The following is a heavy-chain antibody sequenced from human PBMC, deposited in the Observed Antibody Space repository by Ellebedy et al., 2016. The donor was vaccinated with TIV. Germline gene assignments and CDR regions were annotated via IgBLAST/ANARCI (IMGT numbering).Heavy chain of an antibody. V-gene: IGHV4-59*01. CDR3: ARGFRYYYGMDV. CDR2: IYYSGST. CDR1: GGSISSYY. J-gene: IGHJ6*02. Sequence: SETLSLXXTVSGGSISSYYWSWIRQPPGKGLEWIGYIYYSGSTNYNPSLKSRVTISVDTSKNQFSLKLSSVTAADTAVYYCARGFRYYYGMDVWGQGTTVTVSS.